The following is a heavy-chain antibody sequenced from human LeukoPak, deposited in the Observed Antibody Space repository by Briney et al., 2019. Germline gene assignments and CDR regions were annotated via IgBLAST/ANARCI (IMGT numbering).Heavy chain of an antibody. CDR2: ISAYNGNT. CDR3: ATLDELDY. CDR1: DYTFTSYG. V-gene: IGHV1-18*01. Sequence: GASEKVSCKASDYTFTSYGINWVRQAPGQGLEWMGWISAYNGNTDYAQKLQGRVSMTTDTSTSTAYMELRSLRSDDTAVYYCATLDELDYWGQGTLVTVSS. D-gene: IGHD5-24*01. J-gene: IGHJ4*02.